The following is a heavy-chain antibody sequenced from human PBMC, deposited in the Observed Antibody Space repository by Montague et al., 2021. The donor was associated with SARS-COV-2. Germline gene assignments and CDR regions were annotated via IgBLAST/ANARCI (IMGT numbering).Heavy chain of an antibody. Sequence: SETLSLTCAVYDGSFSDYSWTWIRQPPGKGLEWIGEINHRGSTNYNPSLKSRVTISVYTAKNQFSLTMTSMTAADTAVYYCARGRQHINMVVVVVTGGEYYFDFWGQGTLVAVSS. V-gene: IGHV4-34*01. CDR3: ARGRQHINMVVVVVTGGEYYFDF. CDR2: INHRGST. CDR1: DGSFSDYS. D-gene: IGHD3-22*01. J-gene: IGHJ4*02.